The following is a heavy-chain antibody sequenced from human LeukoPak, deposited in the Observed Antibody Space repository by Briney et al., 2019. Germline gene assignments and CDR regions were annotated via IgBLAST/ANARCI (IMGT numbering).Heavy chain of an antibody. Sequence: GRSLRLSCAASGFSFSAYDMHWVRQAPGKGLEWVAVVSYDGGSRYHADSVKGRFTISRDNSKNTLYLQVNNLTTEDTAVYFCAKTMVRTAILLSLPSYYYGLDVWGTGTTVTVSS. CDR3: AKTMVRTAILLSLPSYYYGLDV. CDR2: VSYDGGSR. V-gene: IGHV3-30*18. D-gene: IGHD3-10*01. CDR1: GFSFSAYD. J-gene: IGHJ6*04.